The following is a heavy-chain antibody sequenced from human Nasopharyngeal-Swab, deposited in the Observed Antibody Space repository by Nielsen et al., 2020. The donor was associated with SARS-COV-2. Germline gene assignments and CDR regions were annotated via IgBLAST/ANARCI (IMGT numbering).Heavy chain of an antibody. Sequence: ASVKVSCKASGYTFTSYGISWVRQAPGQGLEWMGWISAYNGNTNYAQRLQGRVTMTTDTSTSTAYVELRSLRSDDTAVYYCARGLRGVTTYYYYYYMDVWGKGTTVTVSS. D-gene: IGHD4-17*01. J-gene: IGHJ6*03. V-gene: IGHV1-18*01. CDR2: ISAYNGNT. CDR1: GYTFTSYG. CDR3: ARGLRGVTTYYYYYYMDV.